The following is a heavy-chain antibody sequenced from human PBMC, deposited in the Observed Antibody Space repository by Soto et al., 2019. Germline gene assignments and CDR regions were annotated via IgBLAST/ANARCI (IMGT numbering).Heavy chain of an antibody. CDR1: GYPFTTYG. V-gene: IGHV1-18*04. D-gene: IGHD3-3*01. CDR2: ISTYTGNT. J-gene: IGHJ4*02. Sequence: QVQLVQSGDEVKKPGASVKVSCKASGYPFTTYGITWVRQAPGQGLEWMGWISTYTGNTNYAQSLQRRVTMTRETASTTAYMELRSLRSDDTAVYYCARVMTTFGVVSKGPDHWGQGTLVTVSS. CDR3: ARVMTTFGVVSKGPDH.